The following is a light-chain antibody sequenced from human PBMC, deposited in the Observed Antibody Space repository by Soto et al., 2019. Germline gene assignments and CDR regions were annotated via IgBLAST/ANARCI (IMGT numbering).Light chain of an antibody. CDR3: LQDYVYPWT. J-gene: IGKJ1*01. CDR1: QGIGND. V-gene: IGKV1-6*01. Sequence: AIPVTQSPSSLSASVGDRVTISCRASQGIGNDLGWYQQKPGKAPKLLIYEASTLQTGVASRFSRSGSGTDFTLTISSLQPEDFATYYCLQDYVYPWTFGQGTKVEVK. CDR2: EAS.